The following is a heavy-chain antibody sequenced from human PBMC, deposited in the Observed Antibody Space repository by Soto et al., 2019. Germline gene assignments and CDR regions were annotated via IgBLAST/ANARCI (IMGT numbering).Heavy chain of an antibody. CDR1: GYTFTSYG. D-gene: IGHD2-15*01. CDR2: ISAYNGNT. V-gene: IGHV1-18*01. Sequence: ASVKVSCKASGYTFTSYGISWVRQAPGQGFEWMGWISAYNGNTNYAQKLQGRVTMTTDTSTSTAYMELRSLRSDDTAVYYCARAPRCSGGSCYSGFGYWGQGTLVTVSS. CDR3: ARAPRCSGGSCYSGFGY. J-gene: IGHJ4*02.